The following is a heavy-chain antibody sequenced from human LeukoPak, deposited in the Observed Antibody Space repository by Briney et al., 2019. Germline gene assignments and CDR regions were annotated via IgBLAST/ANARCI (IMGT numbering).Heavy chain of an antibody. CDR1: GGSFSGYY. J-gene: IGHJ4*02. CDR2: INHSGST. V-gene: IGHV4-34*01. Sequence: SETLSLTCAVYGGSFSGYYWSWIRQPPGKGLEWIGEINHSGSTNYNPSLKSRVTISVDTSKNQFSLKLSSVTAADTAVYYCAATIAARPHFWGQGTLVTVSS. CDR3: AATIAARPHF. D-gene: IGHD6-6*01.